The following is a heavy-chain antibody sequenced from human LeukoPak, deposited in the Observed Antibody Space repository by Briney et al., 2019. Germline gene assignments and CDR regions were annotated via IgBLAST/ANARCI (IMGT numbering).Heavy chain of an antibody. CDR1: GYTFTGYY. CDR2: INPNSGGT. CDR3: ARTLPYYCSGGSCYLGY. Sequence: ASVKVSCKASGYTFTGYYMHWVRQAPGQGLEWTGWINPNSGGTNYAQKFQGRVTMTRDTSISTAYMELSRLRSDDTAVYYCARTLPYYCSGGSCYLGYWGQGTLVTVSS. D-gene: IGHD2-15*01. J-gene: IGHJ4*02. V-gene: IGHV1-2*02.